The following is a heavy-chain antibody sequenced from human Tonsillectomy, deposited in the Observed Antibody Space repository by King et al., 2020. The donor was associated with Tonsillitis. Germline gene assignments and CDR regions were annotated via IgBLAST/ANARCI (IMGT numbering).Heavy chain of an antibody. CDR1: GYSFTNYW. CDR3: ARNIPPNQFDY. V-gene: IGHV5-51*03. J-gene: IGHJ4*02. CDR2: IYSGDSDT. Sequence: QLVQSGAEVKKPGESLKISCKGSGYSFTNYWIAWVRPMPGKGLEWMGIIYSGDSDTRYSPSFQGRVTISADKSTSTAYLQWSSLKASDTAMYYCARNIPPNQFDYWGQGTLVTVSS. D-gene: IGHD1-14*01.